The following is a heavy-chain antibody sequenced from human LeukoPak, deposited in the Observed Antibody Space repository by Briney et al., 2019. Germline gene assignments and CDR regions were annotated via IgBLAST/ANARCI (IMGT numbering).Heavy chain of an antibody. D-gene: IGHD3-16*02. CDR1: GGSFSSGGYY. CDR3: ARVVAKYYFDY. Sequence: PSETLSLTCTVSGGSFSSGGYYWSWIRQHPGKGLEWIGYIYYSGSTYYNPSLKSRVTISVDTSKNQFSLKLSSVTAADTAVYYCARVVAKYYFDYWGQGTLVTVSS. J-gene: IGHJ4*02. V-gene: IGHV4-31*03. CDR2: IYYSGST.